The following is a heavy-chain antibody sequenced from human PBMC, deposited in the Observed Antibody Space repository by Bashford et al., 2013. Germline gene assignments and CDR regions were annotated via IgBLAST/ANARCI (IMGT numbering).Heavy chain of an antibody. V-gene: IGHV3-7*03. CDR2: IKEDGSEK. J-gene: IGHJ4*02. Sequence: VRQAPGKGLEWVATIKEDGSEKHYVDSVNGRFSISRDNAESSVFLQMDGLRAEDTAVYYCVRTGQRTGYDSWGQGVLVTVSS. CDR3: VRTGQRTGYDS. D-gene: IGHD3/OR15-3a*01.